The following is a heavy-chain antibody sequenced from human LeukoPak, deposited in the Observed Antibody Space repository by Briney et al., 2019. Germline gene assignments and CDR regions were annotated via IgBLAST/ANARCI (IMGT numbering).Heavy chain of an antibody. CDR2: LIAYNGNT. Sequence: ASVKVSCKASGYTFTSYGISWVRPAPGQGLEWMGWLIAYNGNTNYAQKLQGRVTMTTDTSTSTAYMELRSLRSDDTAAYYCARSRPYGPLAAAGVDPWGQGTLVTVSS. V-gene: IGHV1-18*01. CDR1: GYTFTSYG. D-gene: IGHD6-13*01. J-gene: IGHJ5*02. CDR3: ARSRPYGPLAAAGVDP.